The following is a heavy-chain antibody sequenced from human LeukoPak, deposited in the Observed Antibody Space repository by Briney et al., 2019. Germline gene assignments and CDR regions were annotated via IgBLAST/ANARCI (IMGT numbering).Heavy chain of an antibody. J-gene: IGHJ4*02. Sequence: GGSLRLACAASGFTFSGSAMHWVRQASGKGLEWVGRIRSKANSYATAYAASVKGRFTISRGDSKNTAYLQMNSLKTEDTAVYYCTRHPDYDFWSGYSAIDYWGQGTLVTVSS. D-gene: IGHD3-3*01. V-gene: IGHV3-73*01. CDR3: TRHPDYDFWSGYSAIDY. CDR1: GFTFSGSA. CDR2: IRSKANSYAT.